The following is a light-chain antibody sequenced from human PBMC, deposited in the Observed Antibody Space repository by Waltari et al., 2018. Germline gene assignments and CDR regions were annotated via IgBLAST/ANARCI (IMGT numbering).Light chain of an antibody. V-gene: IGKV3-11*01. CDR3: QQRSNWHT. Sequence: ENVLTQSPATLSLSPGEAPTLSCRASQNVGNSLAWYQHKPGQAPRLLIYDAANRASGIPARFSGSGSGTDFTLTISSLEPDDFAVYYCQQRSNWHTFGQGTRLEIK. J-gene: IGKJ2*01. CDR1: QNVGNS. CDR2: DAA.